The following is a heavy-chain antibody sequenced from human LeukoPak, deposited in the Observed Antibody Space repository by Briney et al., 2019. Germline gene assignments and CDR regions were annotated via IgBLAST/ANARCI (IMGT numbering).Heavy chain of an antibody. CDR2: IIPIFGTA. J-gene: IGHJ5*02. D-gene: IGHD2-15*01. CDR1: VGTFSSYA. Sequence: SVKVSCKASVGTFSSYAISWVRQAPGQGLEWMRGIIPIFGTANYAQKFQGRVTITADESTSTAYMELSSLRSEDTAVYYCARDPDLVVGNWFDPWGQGTLVTVSS. V-gene: IGHV1-69*13. CDR3: ARDPDLVVGNWFDP.